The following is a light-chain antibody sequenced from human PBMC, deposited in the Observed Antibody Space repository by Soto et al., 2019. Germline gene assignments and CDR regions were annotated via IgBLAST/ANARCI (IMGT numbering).Light chain of an antibody. CDR3: QQSDTTPIT. J-gene: IGKJ1*01. CDR1: QSIKNY. CDR2: AAS. Sequence: DIQMTQSPSSLSASVGDRVTITCRARQSIKNYLNWYQQKPGKAPKLLIYAASRLQSGVPSRFSGSGSGTDFTLTSSRLQPEDFATDYCQQSDTTPITFGQGTKVEIK. V-gene: IGKV1-39*01.